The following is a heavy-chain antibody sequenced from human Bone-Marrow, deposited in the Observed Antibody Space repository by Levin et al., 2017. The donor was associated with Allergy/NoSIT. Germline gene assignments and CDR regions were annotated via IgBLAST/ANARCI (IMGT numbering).Heavy chain of an antibody. V-gene: IGHV3-30*04. CDR3: ARGWHSSGWPRGPPIDY. CDR2: ISYDGSNK. CDR1: GFTFSSYA. Sequence: PGGSLRLSCAASGFTFSSYAMHWVRQAPGKGLEWVAVISYDGSNKYYADSVKGRFTISRDNSKNTLYLQMNSLRAEDTAVYYCARGWHSSGWPRGPPIDYWGQGTLVTVSS. D-gene: IGHD6-19*01. J-gene: IGHJ4*02.